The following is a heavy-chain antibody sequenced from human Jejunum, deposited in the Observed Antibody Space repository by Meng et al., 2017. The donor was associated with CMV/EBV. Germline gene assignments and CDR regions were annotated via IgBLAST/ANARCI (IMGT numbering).Heavy chain of an antibody. J-gene: IGHJ4*02. Sequence: LSCSASGFTFDAYPLHWVRQAPGKGLEWVSLLNWHAHGTRYADSVKGRFIISRDNSRDSLYLQMSSLKTEDTAFYYCVKGKQWLLSHWGQGTLVTVSS. V-gene: IGHV3-43*01. D-gene: IGHD6-19*01. CDR2: LNWHAHGT. CDR1: GFTFDAYP. CDR3: VKGKQWLLSH.